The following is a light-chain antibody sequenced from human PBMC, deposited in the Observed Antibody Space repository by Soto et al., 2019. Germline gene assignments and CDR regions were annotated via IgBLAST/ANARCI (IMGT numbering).Light chain of an antibody. J-gene: IGKJ1*01. CDR1: QSVSSSY. V-gene: IGKV3-20*01. CDR3: QQYGSSRRT. CDR2: DAS. Sequence: EIVLTQSPGTLSLSPGEKATLSCRASQSVSSSYLAWYHQKPGQAPRLLIYDASSRATGIPDRFSGSESGTDFTLTIRRLEPEDFAVYFCQQYGSSRRTFGQGTKVEIK.